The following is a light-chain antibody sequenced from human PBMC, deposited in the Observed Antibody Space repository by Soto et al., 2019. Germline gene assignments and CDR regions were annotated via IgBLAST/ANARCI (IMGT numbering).Light chain of an antibody. J-gene: IGKJ4*01. CDR1: QRVLYSSNNKNY. Sequence: SVITHSPYSLGVSLXERATIIWQSSQRVLYSSNNKNYVAWYQQXPGKPPXLXXYWASTRESGGPDRFSGSGSGTDFTLTISSRQAEDVAVYYCQQYYSTPLTFGGGTKVDI. V-gene: IGKV4-1*01. CDR2: WAS. CDR3: QQYYSTPLT.